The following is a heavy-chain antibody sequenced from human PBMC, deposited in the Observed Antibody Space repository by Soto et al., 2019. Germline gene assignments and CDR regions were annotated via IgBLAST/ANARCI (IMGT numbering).Heavy chain of an antibody. J-gene: IGHJ1*01. V-gene: IGHV3-23*01. CDR3: VVRWGYCGGDCYTRDFQQ. Sequence: EVQLSESGGGLVQPGGSLRLSCGASGYSFGSYGMSWVRQASGKGLKWVSAISGGGENTYYADSVKGRFTISRDNSKKTRYLQLNSLRVEDTAIYYCVVRWGYCGGDCYTRDFQQWGQGTLVTVSS. CDR1: GYSFGSYG. D-gene: IGHD2-21*02. CDR2: ISGGGENT.